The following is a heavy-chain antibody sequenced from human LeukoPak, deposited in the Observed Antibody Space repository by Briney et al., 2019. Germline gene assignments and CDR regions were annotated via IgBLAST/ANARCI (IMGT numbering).Heavy chain of an antibody. CDR2: INPNSGGT. D-gene: IGHD3-22*01. CDR3: ARVTNYYDSSGYFH. J-gene: IGHJ4*02. Sequence: ASVKVSCKASGYTFTGYYMHCVRQAPGQGLEWMGWINPNSGGTNYAQKFQGRVTMTRDTSISTAYMELSRLRSDDTAVYYCARVTNYYDSSGYFHWGQGTLVTVSS. CDR1: GYTFTGYY. V-gene: IGHV1-2*02.